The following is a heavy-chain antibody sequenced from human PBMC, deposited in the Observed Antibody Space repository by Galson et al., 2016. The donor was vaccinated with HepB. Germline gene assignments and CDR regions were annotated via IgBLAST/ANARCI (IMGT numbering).Heavy chain of an antibody. D-gene: IGHD4-17*01. V-gene: IGHV3-30*03. J-gene: IGHJ6*02. CDR2: ISTNGISQ. Sequence: QAPGKGLEWVAVISTNGISQNYEDSVKGRFTVYRDNSKNTVDLQMNSLRAEDTAVYYCAREGLSDYGDYKYYYYALDVWGQGTTVTVSS. CDR3: AREGLSDYGDYKYYYYALDV.